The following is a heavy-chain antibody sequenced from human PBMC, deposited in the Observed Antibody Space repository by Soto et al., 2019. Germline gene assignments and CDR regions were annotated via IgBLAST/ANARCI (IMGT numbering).Heavy chain of an antibody. Sequence: QVQLVQSGPEMMQHGASVKVTCKASGFTYASYSFHWVRQAPGQGPVWLGWLNDCVDGTIYSQRCQGRVKSTRDTSAITVYLEVKNLTDEDTAVYYCAREVQGSSSFDHWGQGTLVIVST. CDR2: LNDCVDGT. J-gene: IGHJ4*02. CDR1: GFTYASYS. CDR3: AREVQGSSSFDH. V-gene: IGHV1-3*01. D-gene: IGHD3-10*01.